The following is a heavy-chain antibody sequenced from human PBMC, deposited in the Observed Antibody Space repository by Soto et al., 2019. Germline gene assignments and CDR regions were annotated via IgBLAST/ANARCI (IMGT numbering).Heavy chain of an antibody. Sequence: QITLKESGPALVKPTQTLTLTCTFSGFSLSSSGEAVGWIRQPPGKALEWLALIYWNGIERYSPSLKSRLTITKDTSKNQVVLTVTKMDPVDTATYFCAHGDPLAFHYWGQGTLVTVSP. CDR2: IYWNGIE. CDR3: AHGDPLAFHY. J-gene: IGHJ4*02. D-gene: IGHD3-10*01. CDR1: GFSLSSSGEA. V-gene: IGHV2-5*01.